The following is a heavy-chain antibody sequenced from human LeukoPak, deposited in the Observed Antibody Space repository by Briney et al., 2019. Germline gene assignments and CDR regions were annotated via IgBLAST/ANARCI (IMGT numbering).Heavy chain of an antibody. J-gene: IGHJ4*02. CDR3: ARDGIFDY. V-gene: IGHV3-21*01. Sequence: PGGSLRLSCAASGFTFSTYSMHWVRQAPGKGLEWVSSTRSGSTYINYADSVKGRFTISRDDPKNSLYLQMNSLSAEDTAVYYCARDGIFDYWGQGTLVTVSS. CDR2: TRSGSTYI. CDR1: GFTFSTYS.